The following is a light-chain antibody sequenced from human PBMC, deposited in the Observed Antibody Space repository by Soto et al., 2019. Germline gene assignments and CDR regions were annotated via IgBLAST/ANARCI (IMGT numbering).Light chain of an antibody. CDR1: SSDVGGYNY. V-gene: IGLV2-8*01. CDR3: SSYAGSNNSLYV. Sequence: QSALTQPPSASGSPGQSVTISCTGTSSDVGGYNYVSWYQQHPGKAPKLMIYEVSKRPSGVPDRFSGSKSGNTASLTVSGLQAGDEADYYCSSYAGSNNSLYVFGTGTKVTVL. CDR2: EVS. J-gene: IGLJ1*01.